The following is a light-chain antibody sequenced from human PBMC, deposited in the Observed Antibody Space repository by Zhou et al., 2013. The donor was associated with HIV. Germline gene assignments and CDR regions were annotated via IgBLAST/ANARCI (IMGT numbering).Light chain of an antibody. CDR1: QGIRND. CDR2: TAS. Sequence: AIQMTQSPSSLSASVGDRVTITCRASQGIRNDLSWYQQKPGKAPKLLIYTASNLQSGVPSRFSGTGSGTDFTLTISSLQPEDFATYYCLQDYNYPRTFGQGTKLEIK. J-gene: IGKJ2*01. CDR3: LQDYNYPRT. V-gene: IGKV1-6*01.